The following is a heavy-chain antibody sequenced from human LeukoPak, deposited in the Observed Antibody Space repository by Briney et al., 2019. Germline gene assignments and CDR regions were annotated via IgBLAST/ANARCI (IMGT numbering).Heavy chain of an antibody. D-gene: IGHD2-2*01. CDR2: VSGYTGNT. CDR3: ARGEVSASLYYFGF. CDR1: GYTFTTYG. V-gene: IGHV1-18*01. Sequence: GASVKVSCKTSGYTFTTYGVSWVRQAPGQGLEWMGWVSGYTGNTNYAERFQGRVTMTTDTSTTTVYMELTSLRSDDTAVYYCARGEVSASLYYFGFWDQGALVTVS. J-gene: IGHJ4*02.